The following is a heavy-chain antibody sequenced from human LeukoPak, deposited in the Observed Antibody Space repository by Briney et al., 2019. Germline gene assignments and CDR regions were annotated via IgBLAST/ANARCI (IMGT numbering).Heavy chain of an antibody. CDR2: IHHSGNT. Sequence: ASETLSLTCAVSGDSIANDNWWSWVRQPPGQGLEWIVEIHHSGNTNYNPSLKSRVTTSMDKSKNQVSLKVNSVTAADTAVYYCVRGAGLIYSDRGGIRGYFDYWGQGTLVTVSS. J-gene: IGHJ4*02. CDR3: VRGAGLIYSDRGGIRGYFDY. D-gene: IGHD3-22*01. CDR1: GDSIANDNW. V-gene: IGHV4-4*02.